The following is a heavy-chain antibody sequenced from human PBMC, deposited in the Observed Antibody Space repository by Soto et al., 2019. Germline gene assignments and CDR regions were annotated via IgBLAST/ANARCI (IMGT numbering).Heavy chain of an antibody. CDR3: ARGCSGGYADWFDP. V-gene: IGHV1-3*01. CDR2: INAGNGNT. D-gene: IGHD2-15*01. J-gene: IGHJ5*02. CDR1: GYTFTSYA. Sequence: QVQLVQSGAEVKKPGASVKVSCKASGYTFTSYAMHWVRQAPGQRLEWMGWINAGNGNTKYSQKFQGRVTITRDTAGSTAYIELSSQRSDDTAVYSGARGCSGGYADWFDPWGQGTLVTVSS.